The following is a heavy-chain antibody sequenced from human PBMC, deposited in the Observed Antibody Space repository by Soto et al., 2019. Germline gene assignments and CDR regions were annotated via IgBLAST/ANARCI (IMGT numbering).Heavy chain of an antibody. D-gene: IGHD2-2*01. CDR2: IRSKSNSYAT. V-gene: IGHV3-73*01. CDR3: TRREGYCSSTNCPNWFDP. J-gene: IGHJ5*02. CDR1: GFTFSGSA. Sequence: GGSLRLSCAASGFTFSGSAMHWVRQASGKGLEWVGRIRSKSNSYATAYAASVKGRFTISRDDSKNTAYLQMNSLNSEDTAVFYCTRREGYCSSTNCPNWFDPWGQGTLVTVSS.